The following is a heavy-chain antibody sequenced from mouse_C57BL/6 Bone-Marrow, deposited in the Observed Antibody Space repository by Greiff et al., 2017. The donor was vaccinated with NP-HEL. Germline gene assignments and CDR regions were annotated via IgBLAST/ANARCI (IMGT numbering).Heavy chain of an antibody. CDR3: ARERWLLRLYYAMDY. J-gene: IGHJ4*01. D-gene: IGHD2-3*01. V-gene: IGHV1-19*01. CDR1: GYIFTDYY. Sequence: EVQLQQSGPVLVKPGASVKMSCKASGYIFTDYYMNWVKQSHGKSLEWIGVINPYNGGTSYNQKFKGKATLTVDKSSSTAYMELNSLTSEYSAVYYCARERWLLRLYYAMDYWGQGTSVTVSS. CDR2: INPYNGGT.